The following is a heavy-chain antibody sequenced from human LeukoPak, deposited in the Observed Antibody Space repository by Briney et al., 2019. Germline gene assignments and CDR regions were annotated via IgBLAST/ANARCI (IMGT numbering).Heavy chain of an antibody. CDR2: IRYDGSNK. CDR1: GFTFSSYG. V-gene: IGHV3-30*02. J-gene: IGHJ4*02. CDR3: AKDWSWPRGSSSFFRDY. Sequence: TGGSLRLSCAASGFTFSSYGMHWVRQAPGKGLEWVAFIRYDGSNKYYADSVKGRFTISRDNSKNTLYLQMNSLRAEDTAVYYCAKDWSWPRGSSSFFRDYWGQGTLVTVSS. D-gene: IGHD6-13*01.